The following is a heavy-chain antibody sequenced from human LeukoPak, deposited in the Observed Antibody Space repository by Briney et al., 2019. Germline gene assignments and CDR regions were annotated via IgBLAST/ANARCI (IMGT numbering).Heavy chain of an antibody. CDR2: ISSSSSYI. V-gene: IGHV3-21*01. J-gene: IGHJ4*02. CDR1: GFTFSSYS. D-gene: IGHD7-27*01. Sequence: GGSLRLSCVASGFTFSSYSMNWVRQAPGKGLEWVSSISSSSSYIYYADSVKGRFTISRDNAKNSQYLQMNSLRAEDTAVYYCARSLGISGPVDYWGQGTLVTVSS. CDR3: ARSLGISGPVDY.